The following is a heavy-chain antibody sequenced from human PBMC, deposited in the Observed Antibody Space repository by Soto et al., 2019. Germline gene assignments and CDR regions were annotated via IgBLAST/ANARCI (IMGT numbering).Heavy chain of an antibody. D-gene: IGHD3-16*02. CDR3: ARGSYDYVCGSYRPDCDY. CDR2: IWYDGSNK. J-gene: IGHJ4*02. Sequence: QVQLVESGGGVVQPGRSLRLSCAASGFTFSSYGMHWVRQAPGKGLEWVAVIWYDGSNKYYADSVKGRFTISRDNSMNTLYLQMNSLRADDTAVYYCARGSYDYVCGSYRPDCDYWGQGTLVTVSS. CDR1: GFTFSSYG. V-gene: IGHV3-33*01.